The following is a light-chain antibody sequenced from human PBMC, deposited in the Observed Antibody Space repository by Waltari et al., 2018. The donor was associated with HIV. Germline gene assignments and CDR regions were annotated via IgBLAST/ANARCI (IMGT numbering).Light chain of an antibody. Sequence: QSALTQPRSVSGSTGQAVTISCTGSSSDVGNFDYVSWYQYHPAKAPKVMIFDVSKRPSGVPDRFSGSKSGNMASLTISGLQAEDEADYYCCSYAGRDTFVLFGGGTKLTVL. J-gene: IGLJ2*01. CDR2: DVS. V-gene: IGLV2-11*01. CDR1: SSDVGNFDY. CDR3: CSYAGRDTFVL.